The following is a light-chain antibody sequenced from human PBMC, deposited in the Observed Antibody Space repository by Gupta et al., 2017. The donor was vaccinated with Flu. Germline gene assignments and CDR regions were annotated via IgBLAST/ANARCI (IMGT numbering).Light chain of an antibody. CDR3: SSKRSSSTLTI. V-gene: IGLV2-14*01. CDR2: AVS. Sequence: QSALTQPASVSGTPGQPITISCTGTSNDVGGYNYVSWYQQHPGEAPKLMIYAVSDRHSGVAHRFSGSKSGNTASLTISGLQADEEADYYCSSKRSSSTLTIFGGGTRLTVL. CDR1: SNDVGGYNY. J-gene: IGLJ2*01.